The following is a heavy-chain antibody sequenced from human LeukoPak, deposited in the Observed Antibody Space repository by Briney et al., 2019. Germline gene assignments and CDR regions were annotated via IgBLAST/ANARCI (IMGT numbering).Heavy chain of an antibody. CDR2: IIPILGIA. Sequence: SVKVSCKASGYTFSSYAISWVRQAPGQGLEWMGRIIPILGIANYAQKFQGRVTITADKSTSTAYMELSSLRSEDTAVYYCARAHGSLYSSGWYESWGQGTLVTVSS. CDR3: ARAHGSLYSSGWYES. D-gene: IGHD6-19*01. V-gene: IGHV1-69*04. J-gene: IGHJ4*02. CDR1: GYTFSSYA.